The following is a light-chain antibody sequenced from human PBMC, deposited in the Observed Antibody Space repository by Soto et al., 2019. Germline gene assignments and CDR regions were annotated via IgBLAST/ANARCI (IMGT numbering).Light chain of an antibody. CDR2: EVS. CDR3: TSYTCTRNLL. J-gene: IGLJ2*01. CDR1: SSDVGGYNY. Sequence: QSVLTQPASVSGSPGQSITISCTGTSSDVGGYNYVSWYQHHPGKAPKLIIFEVSHRPSGVSNRFSGSKSGNTASLTISGLQTEDEAEYYCTSYTCTRNLLFGGGTKLTVL. V-gene: IGLV2-14*01.